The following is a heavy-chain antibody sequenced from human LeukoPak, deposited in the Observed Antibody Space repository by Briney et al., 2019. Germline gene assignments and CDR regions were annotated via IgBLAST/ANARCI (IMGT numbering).Heavy chain of an antibody. CDR2: IYYSGST. CDR3: ARGSNARVNWFGP. CDR1: GGSISSYY. Sequence: LETLSLTCTVSGGSISSYYWSWIRQPPGKGLEWIGYIYYSGSTNYNPSLKSRVTISVDTSKNQFSLKLSSVTAADTAVYYCARGSNARVNWFGPWGQGTLVTVSS. J-gene: IGHJ5*02. D-gene: IGHD2-15*01. V-gene: IGHV4-59*01.